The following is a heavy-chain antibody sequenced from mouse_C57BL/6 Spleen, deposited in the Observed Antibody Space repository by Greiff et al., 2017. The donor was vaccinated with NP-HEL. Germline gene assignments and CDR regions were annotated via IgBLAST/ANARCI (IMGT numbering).Heavy chain of an antibody. CDR1: GYTFTSYW. J-gene: IGHJ1*03. CDR2: IDPSDSET. V-gene: IGHV1-52*01. D-gene: IGHD1-1*01. CDR3: ARIYYYGSSYPLGFDV. Sequence: VQLQQPGAELVRPGSTVKLSCKASGYTFTSYWMHWVKQRPIQGLEWIGNIDPSDSETHYNQKFKDKATLTVDKSSSTAYMQLSSLTSEDSAVYYCARIYYYGSSYPLGFDVWGTGTTVTVSS.